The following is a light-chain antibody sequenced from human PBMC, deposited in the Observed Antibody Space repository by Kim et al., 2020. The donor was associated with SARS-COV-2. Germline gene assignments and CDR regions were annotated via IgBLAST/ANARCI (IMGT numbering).Light chain of an antibody. Sequence: QSALTQPASVSGSPGQSITISCTGTNNDVGGYNYVSWYQQHPGKAPKFMIYDVSKRPSGVSDRFSGSKSGNTASLTISGLQAEDEADYYCASYTRSDTWVFGGGTKLTVL. CDR2: DVS. V-gene: IGLV2-14*03. CDR3: ASYTRSDTWV. CDR1: NNDVGGYNY. J-gene: IGLJ3*02.